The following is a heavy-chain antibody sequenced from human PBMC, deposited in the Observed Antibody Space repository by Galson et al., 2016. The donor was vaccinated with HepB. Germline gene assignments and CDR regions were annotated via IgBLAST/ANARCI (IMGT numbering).Heavy chain of an antibody. J-gene: IGHJ4*02. CDR2: IRGKAYGGTT. V-gene: IGHV3-49*03. CDR3: SRGTPDYRPYYFDS. CDR1: GLIFADYA. D-gene: IGHD4-11*01. Sequence: SLRLSCAGSGLIFADYAISWFRRAPGKGLAWVAFIRGKAYGGTTEYAASVKGRFTISRDDSKGFAYLQMSRLKTEDAAVYSCSRGTPDYRPYYFDSWGQGTLVTVSS.